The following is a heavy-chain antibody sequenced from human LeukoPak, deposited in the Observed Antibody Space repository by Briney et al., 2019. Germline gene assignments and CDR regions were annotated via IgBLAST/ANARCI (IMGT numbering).Heavy chain of an antibody. CDR1: GFTFSDYY. CDR3: ARDGYGGNPFDY. CDR2: ITGRSSYT. D-gene: IGHD4-23*01. V-gene: IGHV3-11*05. Sequence: GGSLRLSCTASGFTFSDYYMSWIRQAPGKGLEWVSYITGRSSYTNYGDSAKGRFTTSRDNAKNSLYLQMKSLRAEDTAVYYCARDGYGGNPFDYWGQGTLVTVSS. J-gene: IGHJ4*02.